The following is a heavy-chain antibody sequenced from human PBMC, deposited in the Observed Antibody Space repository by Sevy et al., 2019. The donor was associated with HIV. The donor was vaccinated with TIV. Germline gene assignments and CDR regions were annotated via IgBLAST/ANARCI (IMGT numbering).Heavy chain of an antibody. CDR2: ISAYNGNT. CDR3: AGERVYCSGGSCYRDFLDY. CDR1: GYTFTSYG. V-gene: IGHV1-18*01. Sequence: ASVKVSCKASGYTFTSYGISWVRQAPGQGLEWMGWISAYNGNTNYAQKLQGRVTMTTDTSTSTAYMERRSLRSDDTAVYYCAGERVYCSGGSCYRDFLDYWGQGTLVTVSS. D-gene: IGHD2-15*01. J-gene: IGHJ4*02.